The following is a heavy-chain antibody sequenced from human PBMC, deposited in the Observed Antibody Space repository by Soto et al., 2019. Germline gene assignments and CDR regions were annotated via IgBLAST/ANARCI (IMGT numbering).Heavy chain of an antibody. J-gene: IGHJ4*02. CDR1: GYTFTSYY. D-gene: IGHD3-3*01. CDR2: INPSGGST. V-gene: IGHV1-46*01. CDR3: ARDGGPTIFGKEYYFDY. Sequence: GASVKVSCKASGYTFTSYYMHWVRQAPGQGLEWMGIINPSGGSTSYAQKFQGRVTMTRDTSTSTVYMELSSLRSEDTAVYYCARDGGPTIFGKEYYFDYWGQGTLVTVSS.